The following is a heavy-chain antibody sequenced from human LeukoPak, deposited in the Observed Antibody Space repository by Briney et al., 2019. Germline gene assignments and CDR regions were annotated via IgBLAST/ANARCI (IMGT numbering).Heavy chain of an antibody. D-gene: IGHD6-13*01. CDR1: GFTFSSYA. V-gene: IGHV3-23*01. J-gene: IGHJ4*02. Sequence: GGSLRLSCAASGFTFSSYAMSWVRQAPGKGLEWVSAISGSGGSTYYADSVKGRFTTSRDNSKNTLYLQMNSLRAEDTAVYYCAKGIAAARMYYFDYWGQGTLVTVSS. CDR3: AKGIAAARMYYFDY. CDR2: ISGSGGST.